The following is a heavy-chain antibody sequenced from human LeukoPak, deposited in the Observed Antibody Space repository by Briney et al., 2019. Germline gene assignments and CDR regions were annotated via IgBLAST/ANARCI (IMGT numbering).Heavy chain of an antibody. CDR3: ARSGSYYDFWSGHHGWFDP. D-gene: IGHD3-3*01. CDR2: INPSGGST. J-gene: IGHJ5*01. Sequence: GASVKVSCKASGYTFTSYYMHWVRQAPGQGLEWMGIINPSGGSTSYAQKFQGRVTMTRDMSTSTVYMELSRLRSDDTAVYYCARSGSYYDFWSGHHGWFDPWGQGTLVTVSS. V-gene: IGHV1-46*01. CDR1: GYTFTSYY.